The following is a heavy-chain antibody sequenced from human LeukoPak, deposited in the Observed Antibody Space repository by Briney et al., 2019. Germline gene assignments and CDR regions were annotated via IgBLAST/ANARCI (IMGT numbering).Heavy chain of an antibody. CDR1: GFTFSSYS. V-gene: IGHV3-48*01. J-gene: IGHJ4*02. CDR2: ISGSGSSI. CDR3: ARQLDS. Sequence: RGSLRLSCAASGFTFSSYSMNWVRQAPGKGLEWVSYISGSGSSIYYADSVKGRFTISRDNAKNSLYLQMNSLRAEDTAVYYCARQLDSWGQGTLVTVSS.